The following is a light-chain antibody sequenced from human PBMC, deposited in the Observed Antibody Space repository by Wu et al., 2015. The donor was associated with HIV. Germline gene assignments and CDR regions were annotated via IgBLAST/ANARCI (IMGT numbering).Light chain of an antibody. CDR3: QQLVSYPLT. Sequence: DIHLTQSPSFLSASVGDRVTITCRASQALINYLAWYQQKPGGAPKLLISAASTLQSGVPSRFSGGGSGTEFTLTINNLQPEDVATYFCQQLVSYPLTFGGGTKVEIK. CDR2: AAS. J-gene: IGKJ4*01. V-gene: IGKV1-9*01. CDR1: QALINY.